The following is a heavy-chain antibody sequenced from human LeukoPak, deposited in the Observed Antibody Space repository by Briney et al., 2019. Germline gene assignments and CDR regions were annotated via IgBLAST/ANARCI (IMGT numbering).Heavy chain of an antibody. CDR2: IGTAGDT. D-gene: IGHD3-10*01. CDR3: ARGGVVRGVTHFDY. V-gene: IGHV3-13*01. CDR1: GFTFSSYD. J-gene: IGHJ4*02. Sequence: PGGSLRLSCAASGFTFSSYDMHWVRQATGKGLEWVSAIGTAGDTYYPGSVKGRFTISRENAKNSLYLQMNSLRAGDTAVYYRARGGVVRGVTHFDYWGQGTLVTVSS.